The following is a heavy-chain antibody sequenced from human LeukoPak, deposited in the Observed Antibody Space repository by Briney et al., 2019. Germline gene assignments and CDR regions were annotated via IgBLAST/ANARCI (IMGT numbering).Heavy chain of an antibody. CDR1: GGSISSGSYY. J-gene: IGHJ4*02. D-gene: IGHD6-13*01. V-gene: IGHV4-61*02. Sequence: SETLSLTCTVSGGSISSGSYYWSWIRQPAGKGLEWIGRIYTSGSTNYNPSLKSRVTIPVDTSKNQFSLKLSSVTAADTAVYYCARQILAVGASDYWGQGTLVTVSS. CDR3: ARQILAVGASDY. CDR2: IYTSGST.